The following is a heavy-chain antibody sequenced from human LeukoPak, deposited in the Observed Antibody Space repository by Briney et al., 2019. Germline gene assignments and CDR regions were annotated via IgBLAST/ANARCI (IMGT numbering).Heavy chain of an antibody. CDR3: AKDHYYDSSPLY. Sequence: GGSLRLSCAASGFTFSSYWMNWVRQAPGKGLEWVSAISGSGGSTYYADSVKGRFTISRDNSKNTLYLQMNSLRAEDTAVYYCAKDHYYDSSPLYWGQGTLVTVSS. D-gene: IGHD3-22*01. V-gene: IGHV3-23*01. J-gene: IGHJ4*02. CDR1: GFTFSSYW. CDR2: ISGSGGST.